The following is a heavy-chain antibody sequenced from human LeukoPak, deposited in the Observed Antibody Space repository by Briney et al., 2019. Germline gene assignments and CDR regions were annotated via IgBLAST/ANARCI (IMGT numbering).Heavy chain of an antibody. J-gene: IGHJ4*02. D-gene: IGHD5-12*01. CDR1: GGSVSSGSYY. Sequence: SETLSLTCTVSGGSVSSGSYYWSWIRQHPGKGLEWIGYIYYSGSTYYNPSLKSRVTISVDTSKNQFSLKLSSVTAADTAVYYCARIRGDIVATMEGPFDYWGQGTLVTVSS. V-gene: IGHV4-31*03. CDR3: ARIRGDIVATMEGPFDY. CDR2: IYYSGST.